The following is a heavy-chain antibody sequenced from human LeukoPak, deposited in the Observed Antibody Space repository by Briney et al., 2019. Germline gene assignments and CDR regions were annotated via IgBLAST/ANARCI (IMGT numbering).Heavy chain of an antibody. Sequence: SENLSLTCSVSGGSINTYYWSWIRQPPGKGLEWIGYIYYSGSTNYNPSLKSRLTISVDTSKNQFSLKLSSVTAADTAVYYCASSRYGSTSTNYYMDVWGKGTTVTVSS. CDR1: GGSINTYY. D-gene: IGHD2-2*01. J-gene: IGHJ6*03. CDR3: ASSRYGSTSTNYYMDV. V-gene: IGHV4-59*08. CDR2: IYYSGST.